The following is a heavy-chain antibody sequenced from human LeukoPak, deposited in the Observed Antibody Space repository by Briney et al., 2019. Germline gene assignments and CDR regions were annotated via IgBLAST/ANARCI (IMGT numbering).Heavy chain of an antibody. Sequence: PSETPSLTCTVSGVSISGHYWSWIRQPPGNGLEWIGFVYYSGRTRYNPCLHSRVTISADTSKNHLSLKLTSVTAADTAVYYCARLLDNDSSGDPDTFDMWGQGIKVTVSS. V-gene: IGHV4-59*11. CDR2: VYYSGRT. D-gene: IGHD3-22*01. CDR3: ARLLDNDSSGDPDTFDM. CDR1: GVSISGHY. J-gene: IGHJ3*02.